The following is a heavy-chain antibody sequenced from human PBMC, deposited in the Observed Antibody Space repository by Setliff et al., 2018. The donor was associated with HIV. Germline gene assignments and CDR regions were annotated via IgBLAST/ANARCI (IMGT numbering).Heavy chain of an antibody. Sequence: GASVKVSCKASGFTFTSSAMQWVRQARGQRLEWIGWIVVGSGNTNYAQKFQERVTITRDMSTSTAYMELSSLRSEDTAVYYCAAAPYYYYSSGRDLLGAFDIWGQGTMVTVSS. CDR2: IVVGSGNT. J-gene: IGHJ3*02. D-gene: IGHD3-22*01. V-gene: IGHV1-58*02. CDR1: GFTFTSSA. CDR3: AAAPYYYYSSGRDLLGAFDI.